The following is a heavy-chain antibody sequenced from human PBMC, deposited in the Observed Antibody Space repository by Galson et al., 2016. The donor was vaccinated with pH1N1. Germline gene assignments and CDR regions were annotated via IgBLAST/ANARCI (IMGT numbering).Heavy chain of an antibody. Sequence: SVKVSCKASGGIFNNYAISWVRQAPGQGLEWIGVIDPSNGGTTYSQNFQGLVTMTRDTSTNTVYMELSGLKSEDTAVYFCIRDLGRLRDYWGQGTLVTVSS. J-gene: IGHJ4*02. CDR2: IDPSNGGT. CDR1: GGIFNNYA. CDR3: IRDLGRLRDY. V-gene: IGHV1-46*02. D-gene: IGHD7-27*01.